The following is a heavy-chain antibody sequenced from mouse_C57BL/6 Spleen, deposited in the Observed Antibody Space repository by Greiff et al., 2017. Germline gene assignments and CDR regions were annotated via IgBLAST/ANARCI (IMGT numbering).Heavy chain of an antibody. V-gene: IGHV1-50*01. D-gene: IGHD2-5*01. J-gene: IGHJ2*01. CDR1: GYTFTSYW. CDR3: ARHYSNPFDY. CDR2: IDPSDSYT. Sequence: QVQLQQSGAELVKPGASVKLSCKASGYTFTSYWMQWVKQRPGQGLEWIGEIDPSDSYTNYNQKFKGKATLTVDTSSSTAYMQLSSLTSEDSAVYYCARHYSNPFDYWGQGTTLTVSS.